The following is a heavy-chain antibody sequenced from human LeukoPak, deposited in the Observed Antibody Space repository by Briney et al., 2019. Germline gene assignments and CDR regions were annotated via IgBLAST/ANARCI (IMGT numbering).Heavy chain of an antibody. CDR1: GYTFTGYY. CDR3: ARDPWIQLWTTTGRGNWFDP. J-gene: IGHJ5*02. D-gene: IGHD5-18*01. Sequence: GASVKVSCKASGYTFTGYYMHWVRQAPGQGLEWMGWINLNSGGANYAQKFQGRVTMTRDTSISTAYMELSRLRSDDTAVYYCARDPWIQLWTTTGRGNWFDPWGQGTLVTVSS. CDR2: INLNSGGA. V-gene: IGHV1-2*02.